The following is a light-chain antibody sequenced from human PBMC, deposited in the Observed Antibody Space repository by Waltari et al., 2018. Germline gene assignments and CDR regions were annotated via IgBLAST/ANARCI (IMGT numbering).Light chain of an antibody. Sequence: QSVLTQPASVSGSPGQSITISCTGTSDDIGAYSYVTWYHQRPGKVPKLIIYDLTERPSGVSNRFSGSKSGSTASLTVSGLQAEDEGLFYCSAYTSRGTLKFGGGTRVTVL. J-gene: IGLJ2*01. CDR2: DLT. CDR1: SDDIGAYSY. V-gene: IGLV2-14*03. CDR3: SAYTSRGTLK.